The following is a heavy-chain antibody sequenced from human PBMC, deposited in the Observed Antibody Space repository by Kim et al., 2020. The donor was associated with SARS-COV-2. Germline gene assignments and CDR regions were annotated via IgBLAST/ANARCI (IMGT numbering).Heavy chain of an antibody. CDR1: GGSISSYY. D-gene: IGHD6-13*01. J-gene: IGHJ6*03. CDR2: IYYSGST. CDR3: AREIAAAGTRYYYYYMDV. Sequence: SETLSLTCTVSGGSISSYYWSWIRQPPGKGLEWIGYIYYSGSTNYNPSLKSRVTISVDTSKNQFSLKLSSVTAADTAVYYCAREIAAAGTRYYYYYMDV. V-gene: IGHV4-59*01.